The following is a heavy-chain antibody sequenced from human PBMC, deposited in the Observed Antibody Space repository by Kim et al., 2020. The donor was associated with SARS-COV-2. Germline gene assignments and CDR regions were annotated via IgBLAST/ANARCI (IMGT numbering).Heavy chain of an antibody. CDR2: IKSKTDGGTT. D-gene: IGHD4-17*01. J-gene: IGHJ6*02. CDR3: TRDYDPSYYYYYGMDV. V-gene: IGHV3-15*01. Sequence: GGSLRLSCAASGFTFSNAWMSWVRQAPGKGLEWVGRIKSKTDGGTTDHAAPVKGRFTISRDDSKNTLYLQMNSLKTEDTAVYYCTRDYDPSYYYYYGMDVWGQGTTVTVSS. CDR1: GFTFSNAW.